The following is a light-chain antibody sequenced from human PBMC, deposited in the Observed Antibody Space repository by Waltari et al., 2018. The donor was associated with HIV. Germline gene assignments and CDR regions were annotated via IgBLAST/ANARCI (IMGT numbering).Light chain of an antibody. J-gene: IGLJ1*01. V-gene: IGLV2-14*03. CDR3: SSYTSSITRYV. Sequence: QSALTQPASVSGSPGQSITISCIGTSSDVGGYNYVSWYQQHPGKAPKLMIYDVSNRPSGVSNRFSGSKSGNTDSLTISGLQAEDEADYYCSSYTSSITRYVFGTGTKVTVL. CDR2: DVS. CDR1: SSDVGGYNY.